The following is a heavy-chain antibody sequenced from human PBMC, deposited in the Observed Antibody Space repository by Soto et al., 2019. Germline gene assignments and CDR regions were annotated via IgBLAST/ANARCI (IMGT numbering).Heavy chain of an antibody. J-gene: IGHJ2*01. Sequence: QVQLQESGPGLVKPSETLSLTCTVSGGSVSSGSYYWSWIRQPPGKGLEWIGYIYYSGSTNYNPSLKSRVTISVDTSKNQFSLKLSSVTAADTAVYYCARDGSGSHYLGDWYFDLWGRGTLVTVSS. CDR3: ARDGSGSHYLGDWYFDL. D-gene: IGHD3-10*01. CDR1: GGSVSSGSYY. V-gene: IGHV4-61*01. CDR2: IYYSGST.